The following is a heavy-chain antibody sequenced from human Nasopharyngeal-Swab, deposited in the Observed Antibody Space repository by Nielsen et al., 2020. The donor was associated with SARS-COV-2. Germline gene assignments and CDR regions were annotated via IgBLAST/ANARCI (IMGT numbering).Heavy chain of an antibody. Sequence: ASVKVSCKASGYTFTSYAMHWVRQAPGQRLEWMGWINAGNGNTKYSQKFQGRVTTTRDTSASTAYMELSSLRSEDTAVYYCARVASYGSGKGTVDYWGQGTLVTVSS. CDR2: INAGNGNT. D-gene: IGHD3-10*01. CDR3: ARVASYGSGKGTVDY. CDR1: GYTFTSYA. J-gene: IGHJ4*02. V-gene: IGHV1-3*01.